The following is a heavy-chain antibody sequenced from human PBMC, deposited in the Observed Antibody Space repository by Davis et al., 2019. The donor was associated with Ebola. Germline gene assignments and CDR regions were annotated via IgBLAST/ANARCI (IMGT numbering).Heavy chain of an antibody. CDR2: INQDGNEK. D-gene: IGHD3-22*01. V-gene: IGHV3-7*01. CDR1: GFTSSCYS. J-gene: IGHJ4*02. CDR3: ARDLGDSSGYYGYYFDY. Sequence: GESLKISCAASGFTSSCYSMSGVRQRLGKGLEWVGNINQDGNEKYVDSVKGRFTISRDNAKNSLYLQMNSLRAEDTAVYYCARDLGDSSGYYGYYFDYWGQGTLVTVSS.